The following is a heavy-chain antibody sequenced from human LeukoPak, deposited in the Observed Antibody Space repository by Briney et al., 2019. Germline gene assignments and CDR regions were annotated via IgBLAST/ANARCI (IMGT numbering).Heavy chain of an antibody. CDR1: GYTFTSYA. J-gene: IGHJ4*02. D-gene: IGHD3-16*01. CDR3: ARAPFNAYSHFDY. CDR2: INAGNGNT. V-gene: IGHV1-3*03. Sequence: ASVKVSCKASGYTFTSYAMHWVRQAPGQRLEWMGWINAGNGNTKYSQEFQGRVTITRDTSASTAYMELSSLRSEDMAVYYCARAPFNAYSHFDYWGQGTLVTVSS.